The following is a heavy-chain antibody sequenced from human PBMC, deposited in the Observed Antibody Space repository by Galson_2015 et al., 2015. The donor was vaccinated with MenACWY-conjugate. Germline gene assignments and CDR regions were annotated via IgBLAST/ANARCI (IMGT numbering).Heavy chain of an antibody. Sequence: SLRLSCAASGFTFRNYWMTWVRQAPGKGLEWVASIKKDGSEKYYVESVKGRFTISRDNAKNSLYLEMNSLRVEDTAVYSCARGHYGMDVWGQATPLTASS. J-gene: IGHJ6*02. CDR2: IKKDGSEK. CDR1: GFTFRNYW. CDR3: ARGHYGMDV. V-gene: IGHV3-7*03.